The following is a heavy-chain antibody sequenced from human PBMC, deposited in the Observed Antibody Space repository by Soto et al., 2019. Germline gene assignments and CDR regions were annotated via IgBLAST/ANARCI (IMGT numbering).Heavy chain of an antibody. J-gene: IGHJ4*02. V-gene: IGHV3-23*01. D-gene: IGHD3-22*01. CDR1: GFTFRSYA. CDR3: AKGTVYYYDSSGYFAY. Sequence: GGSLRLSCAASGFTFRSYAMSGVRQAPGKGLEWVSAISGSGGSTYYADSVKGRFTISRDNSKNTLYLQMNSLRAEDTAVYHCAKGTVYYYDSSGYFAYWGQGTLVTVSS. CDR2: ISGSGGST.